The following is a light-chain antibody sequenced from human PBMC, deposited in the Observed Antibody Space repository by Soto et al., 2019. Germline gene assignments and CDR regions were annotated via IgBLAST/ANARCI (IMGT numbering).Light chain of an antibody. CDR3: QQYNGWPPWT. Sequence: EIVMTQSPATLSVSPGERATLSCRASQGVSNNLAWYQQKPGQAPRLLIYSASIRATGIPARFSGSGSGTEFTLTISSLQSDDFGVYYCQQYNGWPPWTFGQGTKVDIK. J-gene: IGKJ1*01. V-gene: IGKV3-15*01. CDR1: QGVSNN. CDR2: SAS.